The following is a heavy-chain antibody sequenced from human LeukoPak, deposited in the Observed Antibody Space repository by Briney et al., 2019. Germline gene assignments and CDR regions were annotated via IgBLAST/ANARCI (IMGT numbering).Heavy chain of an antibody. CDR1: GYTFTSYY. J-gene: IGHJ4*02. CDR2: INPSGGST. CDR3: ARDLSHYDSSGYPNY. V-gene: IGHV1-46*01. D-gene: IGHD3-22*01. Sequence: SVKVSCKASGYTFTSYYMHWVRQAPGQGLEWMGIINPSGGSTSYAQKFQGRVTMTRDTSTSTVYMELSSLRSEDTAVYYCARDLSHYDSSGYPNYWGQGTLVTVSS.